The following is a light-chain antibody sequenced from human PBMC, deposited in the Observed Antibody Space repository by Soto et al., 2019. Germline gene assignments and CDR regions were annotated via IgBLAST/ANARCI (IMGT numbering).Light chain of an antibody. V-gene: IGKV3-20*01. Sequence: EIVMTQSPATLSVSPGERATLSCRASQSVSSNLAWYQQKPGQAPRLLIYGASSRATGIPDRFSGSGSGTDFTLTISRLEPEDSAVYYCQQYGSSPLSFGQGTKV. J-gene: IGKJ1*01. CDR1: QSVSSN. CDR2: GAS. CDR3: QQYGSSPLS.